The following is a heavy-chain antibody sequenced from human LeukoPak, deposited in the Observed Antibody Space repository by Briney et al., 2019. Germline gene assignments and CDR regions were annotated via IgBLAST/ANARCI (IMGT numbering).Heavy chain of an antibody. CDR1: GGSISSCSYY. Sequence: SETLSLTCTVSGGSISSCSYYWGWIRQPPGKGLEWIGSIYYSGSTYYNPSLKSRVTISVDTSKNQFSLKLSSVTAADTAVYYCARDYYDILTGYYNAEDYWGQGTLVTVSS. D-gene: IGHD3-9*01. CDR3: ARDYYDILTGYYNAEDY. CDR2: IYYSGST. J-gene: IGHJ4*02. V-gene: IGHV4-39*01.